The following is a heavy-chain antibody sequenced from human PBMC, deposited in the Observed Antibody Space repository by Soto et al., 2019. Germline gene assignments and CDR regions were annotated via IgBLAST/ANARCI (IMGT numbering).Heavy chain of an antibody. J-gene: IGHJ6*02. CDR1: GGSFSGYY. CDR3: ARGLPRNYYYYGMDV. Sequence: SETLSLTCAVYGGSFSGYYWSWIRQPPGKGLEWIGEINHSGSTNYNPSLKSRVTISVDTSKNQFSLKLSSVTAADTAVYYCARGLPRNYYYYGMDVWAKGPRSPSP. V-gene: IGHV4-34*01. CDR2: INHSGST.